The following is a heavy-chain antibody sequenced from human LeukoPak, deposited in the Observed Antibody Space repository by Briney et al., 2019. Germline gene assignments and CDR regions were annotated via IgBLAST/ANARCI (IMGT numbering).Heavy chain of an antibody. CDR3: ATGRDGYTAPDY. J-gene: IGHJ4*02. D-gene: IGHD5-12*01. Sequence: PGGSLRLSCAASGFTFSSYSMNWVRQAPGKGLEWVSSISSSSSYIYYADSVKGRFTISRDNAKNSLYLQMNSLRAEDTAVYYCATGRDGYTAPDYWGQGTLVTVSS. CDR2: ISSSSSYI. CDR1: GFTFSSYS. V-gene: IGHV3-21*01.